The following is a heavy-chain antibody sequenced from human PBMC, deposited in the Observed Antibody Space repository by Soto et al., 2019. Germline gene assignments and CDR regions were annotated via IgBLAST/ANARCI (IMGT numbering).Heavy chain of an antibody. CDR1: GKSVSTNSAT. CDR3: ARLIGDSWLDS. J-gene: IGHJ5*01. Sequence: SQTLSLTCAISGKSVSTNSATWDWIRQSPSRGLERLGRTYYRSKNYHDNAVSVKGRITINAHTSNNHLTIQLNSMTHEDTEMYYCARLIGDSWLDSWGQGTLVTVSS. CDR2: TYYRSKNYH. D-gene: IGHD2-8*01. V-gene: IGHV6-1*01.